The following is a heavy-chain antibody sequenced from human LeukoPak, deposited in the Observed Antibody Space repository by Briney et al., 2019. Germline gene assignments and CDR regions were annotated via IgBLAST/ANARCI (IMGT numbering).Heavy chain of an antibody. CDR3: ARAQNGGTFDI. J-gene: IGHJ3*02. Sequence: GGSLRLSCAASAFTFSSYWMHWVRQAPGKGLVWVSRVNSDGNNTSYADSVKGRFAISRDNAKNTLYLQMNTLRAEDTAVYYCARAQNGGTFDIWGQGTMVTVSS. CDR1: AFTFSSYW. D-gene: IGHD3-16*01. V-gene: IGHV3-74*01. CDR2: VNSDGNNT.